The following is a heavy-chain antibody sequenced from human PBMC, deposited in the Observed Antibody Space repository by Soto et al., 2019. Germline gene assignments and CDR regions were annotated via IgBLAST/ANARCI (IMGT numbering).Heavy chain of an antibody. V-gene: IGHV4-59*08. Sequence: QVQLQESGPGLVKPSETLSLTCTVSGGSISSYYWSWIRQPPGKGLEWIGYIYYSGSTNYNPSLKSRVTISVDTSKNQFSLKLSSVTAADTAVYYCARCLPGSTIFGVVSTTVTTRFDPWGQGTLVTVSS. J-gene: IGHJ5*02. CDR2: IYYSGST. D-gene: IGHD3-3*01. CDR3: ARCLPGSTIFGVVSTTVTTRFDP. CDR1: GGSISSYY.